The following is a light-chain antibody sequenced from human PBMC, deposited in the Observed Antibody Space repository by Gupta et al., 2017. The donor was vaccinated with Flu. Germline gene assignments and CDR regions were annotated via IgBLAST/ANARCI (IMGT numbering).Light chain of an antibody. CDR1: SSDVGGYNS. J-gene: IGLJ2*01. Sequence: TSSDVGGYNSVSWYQQHPCEAPKLLIYEVSNRPSGVSSRFSGSTSGNTASLTISGLQTEDEADYYCSSYASSITLIFGGGTKLTVL. V-gene: IGLV2-14*01. CDR3: SSYASSITLI. CDR2: EVS.